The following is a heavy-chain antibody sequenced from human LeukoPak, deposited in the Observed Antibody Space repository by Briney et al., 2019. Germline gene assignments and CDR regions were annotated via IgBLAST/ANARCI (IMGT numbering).Heavy chain of an antibody. CDR2: ISGSGGST. CDR3: ARDKGYCSSTSCRNYYYYGMDV. D-gene: IGHD2-2*01. Sequence: GGSLRLSCAASGFTFSSYAMSWVRQAPGKGLEWVSAISGSGGSTYYADSVKGRFTISRDNSKNTLYLQMNSLRAEDTAVYYCARDKGYCSSTSCRNYYYYGMDVWGQGTTVTVSS. CDR1: GFTFSSYA. J-gene: IGHJ6*02. V-gene: IGHV3-23*01.